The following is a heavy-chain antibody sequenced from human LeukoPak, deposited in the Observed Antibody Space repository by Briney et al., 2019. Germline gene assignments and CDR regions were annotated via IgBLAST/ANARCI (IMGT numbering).Heavy chain of an antibody. J-gene: IGHJ6*03. Sequence: PGGSLRLSCAASGFTFSSYWMSWVRQAPGKGLEWVANIKQDGSEKYYVDSVKGRFTISRDNAKNSLYLQMNSLRAEDTAVYYCARVAVLRYFDWFSSFLYYYYMDVWGKGTTVTISS. D-gene: IGHD3-9*01. CDR1: GFTFSSYW. CDR2: IKQDGSEK. CDR3: ARVAVLRYFDWFSSFLYYYYMDV. V-gene: IGHV3-7*01.